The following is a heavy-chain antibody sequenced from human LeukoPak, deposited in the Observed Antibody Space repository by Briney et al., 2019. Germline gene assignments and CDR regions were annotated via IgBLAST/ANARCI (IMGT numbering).Heavy chain of an antibody. CDR1: GGTFSSYA. CDR2: IIPIFGTA. V-gene: IGHV1-69*06. J-gene: IGHJ4*02. CDR3: ALSVGYSYGFDY. Sequence: SVKVSCKASGGTFSSYAISWVRQAPGQGLEWMGGIIPIFGTANYAQKFQGRVTITADKSTSTAYMELNSLRSEDTAVYYCALSVGYSYGFDYWGQGTLVTVSS. D-gene: IGHD5-18*01.